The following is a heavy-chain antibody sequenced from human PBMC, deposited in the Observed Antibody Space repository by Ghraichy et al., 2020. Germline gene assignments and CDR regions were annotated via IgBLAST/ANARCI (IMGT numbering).Heavy chain of an antibody. V-gene: IGHV3-74*01. CDR1: GFTFSSYW. J-gene: IGHJ6*02. CDR2: INSVGNNR. Sequence: GESLNISCAASGFTFSSYWMHWVRQAPGKGLVWVSRINSVGNNRDYADYVRGRFSISRDNAKNTLYLQMNSLRAEDTAVYYCTREYSSSLAYNYYGMDVWGQGTTVTVSS. CDR3: TREYSSSLAYNYYGMDV. D-gene: IGHD3-22*01.